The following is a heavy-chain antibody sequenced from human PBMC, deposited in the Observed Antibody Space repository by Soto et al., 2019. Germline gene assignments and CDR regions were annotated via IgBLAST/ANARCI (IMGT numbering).Heavy chain of an antibody. CDR2: IKQDGSEN. CDR1: GFSFSSHA. V-gene: IGHV3-7*05. J-gene: IGHJ6*02. CDR3: ARARRDGYTGSALDV. D-gene: IGHD5-12*01. Sequence: GGSLRLSCAASGFSFSSHAMTWVRQAPGKGLGWVANIKQDGSENSYMESVKGRFTISRDNAKNSLYLQLTSLRAEDTAVYYCARARRDGYTGSALDVWGQGTTVTVSS.